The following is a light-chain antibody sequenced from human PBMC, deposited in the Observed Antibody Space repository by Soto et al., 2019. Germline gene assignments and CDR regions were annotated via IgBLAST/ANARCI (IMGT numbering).Light chain of an antibody. CDR3: QQYNSYSIT. J-gene: IGKJ5*01. CDR2: KAS. Sequence: DIQMTQSPSTLSASVGDRVTITCRASQSISTWLAWYQQKPGKAPKLLIYKASSLESGVPSRFSGSGSGTEITLTISSLQPDDFATYYCQQYNSYSITFGQGTRLEIK. CDR1: QSISTW. V-gene: IGKV1-5*03.